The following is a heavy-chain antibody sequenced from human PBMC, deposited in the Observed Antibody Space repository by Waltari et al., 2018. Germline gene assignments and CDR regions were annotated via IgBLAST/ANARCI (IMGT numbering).Heavy chain of an antibody. CDR3: AKDEGARLAPTFGMDA. CDR1: GFPFSTYT. CDR2: MTASGLM. V-gene: IGHV3-23*01. J-gene: IGHJ6*02. D-gene: IGHD6-6*01. Sequence: EMQLLESGGALVQPGGSLGLSCAASGFPFSTYTMNWVRQAPGKGLEWVAVMTASGLMDYGDSVKGRFTISRDNSKNTLYLQMYRLRVEDTARYYCAKDEGARLAPTFGMDAWGQGTTVIVSS.